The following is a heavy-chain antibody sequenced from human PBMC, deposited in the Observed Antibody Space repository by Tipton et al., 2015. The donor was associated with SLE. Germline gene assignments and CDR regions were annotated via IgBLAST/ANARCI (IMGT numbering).Heavy chain of an antibody. CDR1: GGSISSGSYY. D-gene: IGHD6-13*01. J-gene: IGHJ5*02. CDR2: IYTSGST. CDR3: ARRHKDQQLDRRRSFRFDP. Sequence: TLSLTCTVSGGSISSGSYYWTWIRQPAGKGLEWIGHIYTSGSTNYNPSLKSRATISVDTSKNQFSLNLSSVTAADTAIYYCARRHKDQQLDRRRSFRFDPWGQGTLVTVSS. V-gene: IGHV4-61*09.